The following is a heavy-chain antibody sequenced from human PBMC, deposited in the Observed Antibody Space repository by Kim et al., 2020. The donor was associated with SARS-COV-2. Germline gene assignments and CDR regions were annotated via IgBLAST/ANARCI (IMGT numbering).Heavy chain of an antibody. Sequence: VKGRFTISRDNSKNTLYLQMNSLRAEDTAVYYWARATYYYGSGSQTHDYWGQGTLVTVSS. V-gene: IGHV3-23*01. J-gene: IGHJ4*02. D-gene: IGHD3-10*01. CDR3: ARATYYYGSGSQTHDY.